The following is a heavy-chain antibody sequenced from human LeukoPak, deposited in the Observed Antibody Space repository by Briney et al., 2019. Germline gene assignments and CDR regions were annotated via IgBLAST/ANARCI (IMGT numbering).Heavy chain of an antibody. V-gene: IGHV3-48*01. CDR1: GFTFSSYS. CDR3: QSSGWRTTDFDY. D-gene: IGHD6-19*01. Sequence: GGSLRLSCAASGFTFSSYSMNWVRQAPGKGLEWGSYISSSSSTIYYADSVKGRFTISRDNAKNSLYLQMNSLRAEDTAVYYCQSSGWRTTDFDYWGQGTLVTVSS. CDR2: ISSSSSTI. J-gene: IGHJ4*02.